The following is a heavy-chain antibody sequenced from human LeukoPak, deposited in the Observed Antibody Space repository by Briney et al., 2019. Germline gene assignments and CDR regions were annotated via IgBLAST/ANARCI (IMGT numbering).Heavy chain of an antibody. D-gene: IGHD3-3*01. CDR2: INPSGGST. Sequence: ASVKVSCKASGYTFTSYYMHWVRQAPGQGLEWMGIINPSGGSTSYAQKFQGRVTMTRDTSTSTVYMELSSLRSEDTAVYYCARDPSKNDFWSGYPYYFGYWGQGTLVTVSS. CDR3: ARDPSKNDFWSGYPYYFGY. CDR1: GYTFTSYY. J-gene: IGHJ4*02. V-gene: IGHV1-46*01.